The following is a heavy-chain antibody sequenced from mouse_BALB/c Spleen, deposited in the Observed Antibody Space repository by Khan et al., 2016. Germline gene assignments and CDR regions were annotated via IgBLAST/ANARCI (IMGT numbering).Heavy chain of an antibody. CDR1: GFTFSTYA. CDR2: ISSGGYN. J-gene: IGHJ2*01. V-gene: IGHV5-6-5*01. CDR3: ARDNYGNPFDY. Sequence: EVELVESGGGLMKPGESLKLSCAASGFTFSTYAMSWVRQTPEKRLEWVASISSGGYNYYPDSMRGRFTISRDNAGNILYHQVSRLMSEDTAMYYCARDNYGNPFDYWGQGTTLTVSS. D-gene: IGHD1-1*01.